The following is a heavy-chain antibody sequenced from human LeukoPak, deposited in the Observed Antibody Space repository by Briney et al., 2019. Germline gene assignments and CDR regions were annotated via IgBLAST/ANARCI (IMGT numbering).Heavy chain of an antibody. CDR3: ARARRDFWGDPFDY. CDR2: ISGSSSFI. D-gene: IGHD3-3*01. Sequence: PGGPLRLSCAASGYTFGDYGMSWVLQVPGKGLDGVSSISGSSSFIFYADAVKGRCTIFRGNAKNSLFLQMNSLRAEDPAVYYCARARRDFWGDPFDYWGLGTLVTVSS. V-gene: IGHV3-21*01. J-gene: IGHJ4*02. CDR1: GYTFGDYG.